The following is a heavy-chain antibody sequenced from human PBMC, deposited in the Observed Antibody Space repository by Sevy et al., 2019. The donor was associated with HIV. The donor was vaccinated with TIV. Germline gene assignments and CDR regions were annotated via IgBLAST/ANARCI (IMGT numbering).Heavy chain of an antibody. CDR3: AKKSLVGATRSTSFDY. V-gene: IGHV3-11*06. Sequence: GGSLRLSCAASGFTFSDYYMSWIRQAPGKGLEWVSYISSSSSYTNYADSVKGRFTISRDNAKNSLYLQMNSLRAEDTAVYYCAKKSLVGATRSTSFDYWGQGTLVTVSS. D-gene: IGHD1-26*01. CDR1: GFTFSDYY. J-gene: IGHJ4*02. CDR2: ISSSSSYT.